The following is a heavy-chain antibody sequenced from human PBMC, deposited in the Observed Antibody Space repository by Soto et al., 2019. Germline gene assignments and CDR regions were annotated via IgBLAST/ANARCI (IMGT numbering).Heavy chain of an antibody. CDR2: LGFDGGGR. Sequence: SGGSLRLSCAASGFSFSSYGMHWVRQTPGKGLEWVAVLGFDGGGRYYADSVKGRFTISRDNSKNRLDLQMDSLRVEDTAMYFCAREPVGPDYAMDVWGQGTTVTVSS. CDR1: GFSFSSYG. D-gene: IGHD1-26*01. V-gene: IGHV3-33*01. CDR3: AREPVGPDYAMDV. J-gene: IGHJ6*02.